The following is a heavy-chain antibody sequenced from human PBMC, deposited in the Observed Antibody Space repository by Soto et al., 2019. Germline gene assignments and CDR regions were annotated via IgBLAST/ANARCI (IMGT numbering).Heavy chain of an antibody. D-gene: IGHD2-2*01. V-gene: IGHV3-48*01. CDR3: AREYQYGMDV. CDR2: ISTRSSMI. J-gene: IGHJ6*02. CDR1: GFTLSAYR. Sequence: GGSLRLSCLGSGFTLSAYRMYWVRQAQGKGLQWVSYISTRSSMIHYADSVRGRFTISRDDAKNSLYLQMTSLRAEDTALYYCAREYQYGMDVWGQGTAVTVSS.